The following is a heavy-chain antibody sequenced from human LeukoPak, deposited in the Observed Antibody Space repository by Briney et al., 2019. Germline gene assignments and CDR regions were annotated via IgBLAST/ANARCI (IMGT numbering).Heavy chain of an antibody. D-gene: IGHD3-3*01. V-gene: IGHV3-23*01. CDR2: ISGSGGST. J-gene: IGHJ4*02. CDR3: AAYHFWSGYPAFDY. CDR1: GFTFSSYA. Sequence: GGSLRLSCAASGFTFSSYAMSWVRPAPGEGLEWVSAISGSGGSTYYADSVKGRFTISRDNSKNTLYLQMNSLRAEDTAVYYCAAYHFWSGYPAFDYWGQGTLVTVSS.